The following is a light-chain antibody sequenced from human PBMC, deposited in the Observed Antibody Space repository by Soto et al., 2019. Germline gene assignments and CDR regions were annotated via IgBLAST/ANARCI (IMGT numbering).Light chain of an antibody. J-gene: IGKJ1*01. Sequence: IQMTQSPSPPSASVGDRFTITCLASQTISTYLNCYQQKPGKAPKLLIYGASSLQSGVPSRFSGSGSGTDFTLTISSLQPEDFGTYYCQQSFSTPRTFGQGTKVDI. CDR3: QQSFSTPRT. CDR1: QTISTY. V-gene: IGKV1-39*01. CDR2: GAS.